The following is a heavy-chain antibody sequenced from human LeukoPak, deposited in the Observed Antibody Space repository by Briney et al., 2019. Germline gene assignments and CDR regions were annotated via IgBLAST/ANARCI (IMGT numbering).Heavy chain of an antibody. D-gene: IGHD3-16*01. Sequence: GGSLRLSCAASGFTVSSSYMSWVRQAPGKGLEWVSLIYSGGSTYYADSVRGRFTISRDNSKNTLYLQMNSLRAEETAVYYCARVLWPAVAFDYWGQGTLVTVSS. CDR2: IYSGGST. CDR3: ARVLWPAVAFDY. CDR1: GFTVSSSY. J-gene: IGHJ4*02. V-gene: IGHV3-66*01.